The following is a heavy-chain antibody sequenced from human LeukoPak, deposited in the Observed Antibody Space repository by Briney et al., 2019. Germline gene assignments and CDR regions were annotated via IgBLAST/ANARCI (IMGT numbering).Heavy chain of an antibody. V-gene: IGHV3-30-3*01. CDR3: ARAIRLAAAIDS. J-gene: IGHJ4*02. CDR2: ISYDGNNK. D-gene: IGHD6-13*01. Sequence: GRSLRLSCAASGFPFSSYAMHWVRQAPGKGLEWVAVISYDGNNKYYVDSVKGRLTISRDNSGSTLYLQMNSLRTEDTAIYYCARAIRLAAAIDSWGQGTLVAVSS. CDR1: GFPFSSYA.